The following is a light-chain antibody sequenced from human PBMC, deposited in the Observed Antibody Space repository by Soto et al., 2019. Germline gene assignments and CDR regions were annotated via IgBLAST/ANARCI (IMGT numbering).Light chain of an antibody. CDR1: QSISRS. CDR3: QQYSDFLIS. J-gene: IGKJ3*01. V-gene: IGKV1-5*01. CDR2: DAS. Sequence: DIQMTQSPSTLSASVGDRVTITCRASQSISRSLAWYQQKPGKAPHLLIYDASSLEGGVPSRFSGSGFGTEFTLTITNLQPADFATYYCQQYSDFLISFGPGTTVDFK.